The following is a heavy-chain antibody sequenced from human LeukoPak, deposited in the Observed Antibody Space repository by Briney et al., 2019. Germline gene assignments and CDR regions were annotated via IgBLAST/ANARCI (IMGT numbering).Heavy chain of an antibody. V-gene: IGHV3-23*01. J-gene: IGHJ6*03. Sequence: GSLRLSCAASGFTFSSYWMSWVRQAPGKGLEWVSAISGSGGSTYYADSVKGRFTISRDNAKNSLYLQMNSLRAEDTAVYYCARAPGDSRYYYYYMDVWGKGTTVTVSS. D-gene: IGHD7-27*01. CDR2: ISGSGGST. CDR3: ARAPGDSRYYYYYMDV. CDR1: GFTFSSYW.